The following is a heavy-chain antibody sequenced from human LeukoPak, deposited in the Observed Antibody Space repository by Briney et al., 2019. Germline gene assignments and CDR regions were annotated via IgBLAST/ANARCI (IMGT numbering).Heavy chain of an antibody. CDR1: GYTFTSYD. CDR3: ARGLGFGRDY. V-gene: IGHV1-8*01. J-gene: IGHJ4*02. D-gene: IGHD3-10*01. CDR2: MNPNSNNT. Sequence: ASVKVSCKASGYTFTSYDINWVRQATGQGLEWMGWMNPNSNNTAYAQKFQGRVTMTSNTSVSTAYMELSSLTFEDTAVYYCARGLGFGRDYWGQGTLVTVSS.